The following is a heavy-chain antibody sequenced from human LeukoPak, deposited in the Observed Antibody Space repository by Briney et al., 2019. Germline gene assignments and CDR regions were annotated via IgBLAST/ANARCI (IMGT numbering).Heavy chain of an antibody. D-gene: IGHD6-19*01. CDR2: INPNSGGT. CDR1: GYTFTGYY. V-gene: IGHV1-2*02. J-gene: IGHJ4*02. CDR3: ARERERVAVADRYFDY. Sequence: GASVKVSCKASGYTFTGYYMHWVRQAPGQGLQWMGWINPNSGGTSYAQKFQGRVTMTRDTSISTAYMELSRLRSDDTAVYYCARERERVAVADRYFDYWGQGTLVTVSS.